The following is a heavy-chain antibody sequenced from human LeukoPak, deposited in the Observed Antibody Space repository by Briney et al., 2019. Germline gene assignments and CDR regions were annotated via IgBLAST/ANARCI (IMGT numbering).Heavy chain of an antibody. Sequence: PGGSLRLSCAASGFTFSSYAMSWVRQAPGKGLEWVSAISASGARTFYGDSVKGRSTISRDNSKNTLYLEMNSLRAEDTAVYYCAKDRCSNGIGCYYYYMDVWGKGTTVTISS. CDR1: GFTFSSYA. CDR3: AKDRCSNGIGCYYYYMDV. J-gene: IGHJ6*03. V-gene: IGHV3-23*01. D-gene: IGHD2-8*01. CDR2: ISASGART.